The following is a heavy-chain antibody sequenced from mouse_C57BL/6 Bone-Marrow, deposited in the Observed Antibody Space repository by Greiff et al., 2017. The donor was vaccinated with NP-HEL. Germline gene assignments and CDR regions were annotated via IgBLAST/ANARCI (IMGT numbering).Heavy chain of an antibody. J-gene: IGHJ4*01. D-gene: IGHD2-1*01. CDR3: AYYGNFSMDY. V-gene: IGHV1-19*01. CDR1: GYTFTDYY. CDR2: INPYNGGT. Sequence: VQLKESGPVLVKPGASVKMSCKASGYTFTDYYMNWVKQSHGKSLEWIGVINPYNGGTSYNQKFKGKATLTVDKSSSTAYMELNSLTSEDSAVYYCAYYGNFSMDYWGQGTSVTVSS.